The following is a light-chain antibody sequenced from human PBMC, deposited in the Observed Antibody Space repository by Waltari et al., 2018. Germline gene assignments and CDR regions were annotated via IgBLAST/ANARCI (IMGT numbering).Light chain of an antibody. CDR2: EVI. CDR1: SRDVGGYNF. CDR3: CSYIGRAL. Sequence: QSALTQPASVSGSPGQSITISCTGSSRDVGGYNFVSWYQQHPGKAPKLLIYEVIKRPSGFSVRFSGSKSGNTASLTISGLQAEDEADYYCCSYIGRALFGGGTKLTVL. J-gene: IGLJ2*01. V-gene: IGLV2-23*02.